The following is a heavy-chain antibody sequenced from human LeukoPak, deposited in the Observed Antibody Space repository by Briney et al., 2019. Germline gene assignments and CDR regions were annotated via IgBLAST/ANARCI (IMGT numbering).Heavy chain of an antibody. Sequence: PSETLSLTCTVSGGSIRSYYWSWIRQPAGKGLEWIGRIYTSGSTNYNPSLESRVTMSVVTSKNQFSLKLSSVTAADTAVYYCARKGGGQLVNTRRWFDPWGQGTLVTVSS. D-gene: IGHD6-13*01. CDR3: ARKGGGQLVNTRRWFDP. CDR2: IYTSGST. V-gene: IGHV4-4*07. J-gene: IGHJ5*02. CDR1: GGSIRSYY.